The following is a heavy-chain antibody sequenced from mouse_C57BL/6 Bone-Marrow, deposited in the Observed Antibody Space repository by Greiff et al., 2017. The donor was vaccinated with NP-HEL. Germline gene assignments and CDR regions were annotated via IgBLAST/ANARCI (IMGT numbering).Heavy chain of an antibody. Sequence: VQLQQSGAELVKPGASVTMSCKASGYTFTTYPIEWMKQNHGRSLEGIGNFHPYNDDTKYNEKLKGKATLTVETSSSTVYLEFSRLTSDDSAVYYCARRTGGYAMDYWGQGTSVTVSS. V-gene: IGHV1-47*01. CDR3: ARRTGGYAMDY. CDR1: GYTFTTYP. CDR2: FHPYNDDT. D-gene: IGHD4-1*01. J-gene: IGHJ4*01.